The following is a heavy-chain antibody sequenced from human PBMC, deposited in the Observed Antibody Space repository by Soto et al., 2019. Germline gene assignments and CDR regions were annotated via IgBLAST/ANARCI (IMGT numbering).Heavy chain of an antibody. V-gene: IGHV4-34*01. Sequence: PSETLSLTCAVYGGSFSGYYWSWIRQPPGKGLEWIGEINHSGSTNYNPSLKSRVTISVDTSKNQFSLKLSSVTAADTAVYYCASLKTRGYLSWGFDPWGRGTLVTVSS. J-gene: IGHJ5*02. D-gene: IGHD5-18*01. CDR3: ASLKTRGYLSWGFDP. CDR2: INHSGST. CDR1: GGSFSGYY.